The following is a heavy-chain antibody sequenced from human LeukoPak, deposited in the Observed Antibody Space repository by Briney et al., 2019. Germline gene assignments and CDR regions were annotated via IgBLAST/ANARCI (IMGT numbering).Heavy chain of an antibody. D-gene: IGHD3-22*01. CDR3: ARNYDSSKDGNDY. CDR1: GYTFTGYY. CDR2: ISSYNGKT. V-gene: IGHV1-18*04. Sequence: ASVKVSYKASGYTFTGYYMHWVRQAPGQGLEWAGWISSYNGKTNYGKNVQGRVTMTTDTSTSTAYMELRSLRSDDTAIYYCARNYDSSKDGNDYWGQGTLVTVSS. J-gene: IGHJ4*02.